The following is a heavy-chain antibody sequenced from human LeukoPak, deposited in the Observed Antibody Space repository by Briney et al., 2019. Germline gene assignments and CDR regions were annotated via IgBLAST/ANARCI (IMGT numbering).Heavy chain of an antibody. D-gene: IGHD3-10*01. V-gene: IGHV3-7*01. Sequence: GGSLRLSCAASGFTVSSNYMSWVRQAPGKGLEWVANIKQDGSEKYYVDSVKGRFTISRDNAKNTLYLQMNSLRAEDTAMYYCVRDGGRLNFGNGASFDYWGQGTLVTVSS. CDR1: GFTVSSNY. J-gene: IGHJ4*02. CDR3: VRDGGRLNFGNGASFDY. CDR2: IKQDGSEK.